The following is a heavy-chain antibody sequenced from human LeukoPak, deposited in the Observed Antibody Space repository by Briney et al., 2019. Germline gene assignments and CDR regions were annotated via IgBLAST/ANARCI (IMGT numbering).Heavy chain of an antibody. CDR1: GFTFSSYA. V-gene: IGHV3-23*01. CDR3: AKCVVNYWYFDL. D-gene: IGHD2/OR15-2a*01. J-gene: IGHJ2*01. CDR2: ITGSGGST. Sequence: GGSLRLSCAASGFTFSSYAMSWVRQVPGKGLEWVSGITGSGGSTYYADSVKGRFTISRDNSKNTLYLQMNSLRADDTAVYYCAKCVVNYWYFDLWGRGTLVTVSS.